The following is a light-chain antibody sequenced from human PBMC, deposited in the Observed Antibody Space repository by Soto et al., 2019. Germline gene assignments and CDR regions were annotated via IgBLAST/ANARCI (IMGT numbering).Light chain of an antibody. Sequence: DIQMTQSPSTLSASVGDRVTITCRATEYIGSWLAWYQKKPGKAPKRLIYKAPSLVSGVPSRFRGSGSGTDSSLTISMLQPDVFATDYCQQYYTYSGAFGPGTKVDIK. CDR3: QQYYTYSGA. J-gene: IGKJ3*01. CDR1: EYIGSW. CDR2: KAP. V-gene: IGKV1-5*03.